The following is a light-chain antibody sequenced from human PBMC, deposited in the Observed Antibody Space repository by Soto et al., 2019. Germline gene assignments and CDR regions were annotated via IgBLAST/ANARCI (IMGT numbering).Light chain of an antibody. V-gene: IGKV3D-15*02. CDR3: QQYFTSPIT. CDR2: GAS. Sequence: EIVMTQSPATLSVSPGERATLSCRASQSVNSRLAWSQHKPGQAPRLLISGASNRASGIPARFSAWGSGTDFTLTISRVDPADFAFYYCQQYFTSPITFGQGRRLEVK. CDR1: QSVNSR. J-gene: IGKJ5*01.